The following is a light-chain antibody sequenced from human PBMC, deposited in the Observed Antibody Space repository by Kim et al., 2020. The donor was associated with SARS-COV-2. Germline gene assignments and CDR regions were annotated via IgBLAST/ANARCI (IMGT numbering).Light chain of an antibody. CDR3: QQYAYWRA. CDR2: GAS. J-gene: IGKJ5*01. Sequence: SLSPGERATLSCRASQSISSSLGGYQQKPGQAPRVLIYGASARATGVPARFSGSGSGTEFTLTISNLQSEDFAVYYCQQYAYWRAFGQGTRLEIK. CDR1: QSISSS. V-gene: IGKV3-15*01.